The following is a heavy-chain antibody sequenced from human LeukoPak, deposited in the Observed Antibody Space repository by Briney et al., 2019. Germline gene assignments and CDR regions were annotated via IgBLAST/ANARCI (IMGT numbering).Heavy chain of an antibody. Sequence: SVKVSCRASGGTFSSYAISWVRQAPGQGLEWMGRIIPILGIANYAQKFQGRVTITADKSTSTAYMELSSLRSEDTAVYYCARVRGSVAGMVFDYWGQGTLVTVSP. CDR3: ARVRGSVAGMVFDY. CDR2: IIPILGIA. V-gene: IGHV1-69*04. J-gene: IGHJ4*02. CDR1: GGTFSSYA. D-gene: IGHD6-19*01.